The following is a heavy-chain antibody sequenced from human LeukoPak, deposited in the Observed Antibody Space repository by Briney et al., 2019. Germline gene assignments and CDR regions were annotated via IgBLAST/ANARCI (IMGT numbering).Heavy chain of an antibody. D-gene: IGHD1-7*01. Sequence: GGSLRLSCAASGFTFSSNAMTWVRQAPGKGLEWVSAIHGSDDNTHYADSLKGRFTISRDNAKNTLYLQMNSLGAEDTAVYYCARVELGQNYDRGYYYYYMDVWGKGTTVTVSS. V-gene: IGHV3-23*01. CDR1: GFTFSSNA. J-gene: IGHJ6*03. CDR3: ARVELGQNYDRGYYYYYMDV. CDR2: IHGSDDNT.